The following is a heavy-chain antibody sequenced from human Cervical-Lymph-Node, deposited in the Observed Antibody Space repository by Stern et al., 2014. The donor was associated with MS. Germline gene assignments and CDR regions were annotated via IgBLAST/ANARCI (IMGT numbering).Heavy chain of an antibody. V-gene: IGHV3-11*01. CDR2: ISDSGHTI. Sequence: VQLVESGGGLVKPGGSLRLSCSASGFTFSRYYMNWIRQAPGKGLEWVSYISDSGHTIYYADSVKGRFSISRDNARNSLYLQMNSLRAEDTAVYYCARERVTRDYYYGMDVWGQGTTVTVSS. CDR3: ARERVTRDYYYGMDV. J-gene: IGHJ6*02. CDR1: GFTFSRYY. D-gene: IGHD4-11*01.